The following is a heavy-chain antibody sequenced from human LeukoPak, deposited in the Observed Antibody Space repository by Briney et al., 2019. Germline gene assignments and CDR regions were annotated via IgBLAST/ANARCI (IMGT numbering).Heavy chain of an antibody. D-gene: IGHD3-9*01. V-gene: IGHV4-34*01. J-gene: IGHJ4*02. CDR2: INHSGST. CDR3: ARAPNYDILID. CDR1: GGSFSGYY. Sequence: SETLSLTCAVYGGSFSGYYWSWIRQPPGKGLEWIGEINHSGSTNYNPSLKSRVTISVDTSKNQFSLKLSSVTAADTAVYYCARAPNYDILIDWGQGTLVTVSS.